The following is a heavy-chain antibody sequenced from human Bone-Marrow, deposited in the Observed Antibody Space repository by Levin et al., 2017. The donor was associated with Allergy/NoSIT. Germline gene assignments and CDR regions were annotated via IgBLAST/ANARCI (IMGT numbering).Heavy chain of an antibody. CDR2: ITLDVTDT. CDR1: GFTFSRYY. J-gene: IGHJ4*02. Sequence: GESLRLSCAASGFTFSRYYMHWVRQAPGKGLVWVSRITLDVTDTYYADSVKGRFTISRDNAENTLFLQMNSLRAEDTAIYYCARGGCSSTSCLDYWGQGILVTVSS. CDR3: ARGGCSSTSCLDY. D-gene: IGHD2-2*01. V-gene: IGHV3-74*01.